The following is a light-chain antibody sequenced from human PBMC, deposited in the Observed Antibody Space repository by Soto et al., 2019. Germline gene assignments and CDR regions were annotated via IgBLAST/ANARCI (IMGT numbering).Light chain of an antibody. CDR3: QQYNNWPPFMYT. CDR1: QSVGSH. CDR2: DTS. J-gene: IGKJ2*01. Sequence: EIVLTQSPATLSLSPGERGALSCRASQSVGSHLAWYQQKPGQAPRLLIYDTSNRATGIPVRFSGSGSETDFTLTISSLQSEDFAVYYCQQYNNWPPFMYTFGQGTKVDIK. V-gene: IGKV3-11*01.